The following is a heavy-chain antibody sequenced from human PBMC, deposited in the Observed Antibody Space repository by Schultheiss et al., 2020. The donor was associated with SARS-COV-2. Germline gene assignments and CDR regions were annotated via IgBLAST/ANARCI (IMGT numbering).Heavy chain of an antibody. CDR1: GGSISSSSYY. J-gene: IGHJ4*02. CDR2: INHSGST. D-gene: IGHD6-13*01. Sequence: SETLSLTCTVSGGSISSSSYYWGWIRQPPGKGLEWIGEINHSGSTNYNPSLKSRVTISVDTSKNQFSLKLSSVTAADTAVYYCARLLGGIAAAGTVPQLDYWGQGTLVTVSS. CDR3: ARLLGGIAAAGTVPQLDY. V-gene: IGHV4-39*07.